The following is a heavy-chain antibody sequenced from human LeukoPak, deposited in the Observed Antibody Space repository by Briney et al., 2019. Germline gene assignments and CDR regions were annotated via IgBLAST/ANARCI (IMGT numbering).Heavy chain of an antibody. CDR2: ISGNGGSK. CDR1: RFTFSSCA. CDR3: AKCDDFWSGGVDY. D-gene: IGHD3-3*01. Sequence: GGSLTLSCAASRFTFSSCAMTWVRQAPRTGQELVSAISGNGGSKYYAGCVKGRFTIYRDNSQNTVYPQMNSLRAEDTALYYCAKCDDFWSGGVDYWGQGTLVTVSS. V-gene: IGHV3-23*01. J-gene: IGHJ4*02.